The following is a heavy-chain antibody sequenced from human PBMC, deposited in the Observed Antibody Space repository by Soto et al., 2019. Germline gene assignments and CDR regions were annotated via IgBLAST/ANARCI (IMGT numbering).Heavy chain of an antibody. CDR3: AREWN. V-gene: IGHV3-7*05. CDR1: GFTFSNYW. Sequence: EVQLVESGGNLVQPEGSLRLSCAASGFTFSNYWMSWVRQAPGKGLEWVANIHKDGSEKYYVDSVKGRFTISRDNAKNSLYLQMNSLRAEDTAVYYCAREWNWGQGTLVTVSS. D-gene: IGHD1-1*01. J-gene: IGHJ4*02. CDR2: IHKDGSEK.